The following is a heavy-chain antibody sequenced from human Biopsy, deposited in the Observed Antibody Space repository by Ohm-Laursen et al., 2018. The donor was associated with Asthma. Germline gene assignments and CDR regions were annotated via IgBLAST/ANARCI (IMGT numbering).Heavy chain of an antibody. Sequence: LSLTCATSGFTFSSYSINWVRQAPGKGLEWVSSIITSSSYIYYADSVKGRFTITRDNAKNSLYLQMNSLRAENTAVYYCARGGSDMNEAMPKDYWGQGTLVTVSS. D-gene: IGHD2-2*01. CDR2: IITSSSYI. CDR1: GFTFSSYS. V-gene: IGHV3-21*01. CDR3: ARGGSDMNEAMPKDY. J-gene: IGHJ4*02.